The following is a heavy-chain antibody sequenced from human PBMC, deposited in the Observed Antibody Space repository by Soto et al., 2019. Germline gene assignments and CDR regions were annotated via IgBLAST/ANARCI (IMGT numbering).Heavy chain of an antibody. CDR3: ARDRLGCSGGGCYSGYYGMDV. V-gene: IGHV3-48*02. J-gene: IGHJ6*02. D-gene: IGHD2-15*01. CDR2: ISSSSVTI. Sequence: EVQLVESGGGLVQPGGSLRLSCAASGFTFSTYSLSWVRQAPGKGLEWVSYISSSSVTINYADSVKGRFTISRDNAKNSLYQQMNSLRDEDTAVYYCARDRLGCSGGGCYSGYYGMDVWGHGTTVTVSS. CDR1: GFTFSTYS.